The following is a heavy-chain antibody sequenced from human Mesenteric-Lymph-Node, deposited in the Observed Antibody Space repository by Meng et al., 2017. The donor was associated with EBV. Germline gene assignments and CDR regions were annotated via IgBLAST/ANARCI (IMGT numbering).Heavy chain of an antibody. CDR1: GGSFSGYY. Sequence: QVQLPQWGVGLLKPSETLSLTCAVYGGSFSGYYWSWIRQPPGKGLEWIGEINHGGSTNYNPSLKRRVTISVDTSKNQFSLNLSSVTAADSAVYYCARGMATITWGQGTLVTVSS. CDR3: ARGMATIT. V-gene: IGHV4-34*01. CDR2: INHGGST. J-gene: IGHJ4*02. D-gene: IGHD5-24*01.